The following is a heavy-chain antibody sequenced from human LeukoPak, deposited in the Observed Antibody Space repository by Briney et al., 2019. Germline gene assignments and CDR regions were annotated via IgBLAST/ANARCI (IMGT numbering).Heavy chain of an antibody. CDR2: INPNSGGT. V-gene: IGHV1-2*02. Sequence: ASVKVSCRASGYTFTGYYVHWVRQAPGQGLEWMGWINPNSGGTNYAQKFQGRVTMTRDTSISTAYMELSRLRSDDTAVYYCARVRARIAVAGLRYWFDPWGQGTLVTVSS. J-gene: IGHJ5*02. CDR3: ARVRARIAVAGLRYWFDP. D-gene: IGHD6-19*01. CDR1: GYTFTGYY.